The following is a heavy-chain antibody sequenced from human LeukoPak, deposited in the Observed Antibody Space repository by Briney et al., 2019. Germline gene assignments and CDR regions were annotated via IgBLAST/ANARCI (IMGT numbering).Heavy chain of an antibody. Sequence: GGSLRLSCAASGFTFSSYWMHWVRQAPGKGLVWVSRINSDGSTTSYADSVKGRFTISRDNAKNTLYLQMNSLRAEDTAVYYCSRDTTDDAFDIWGQGTMVTVSS. V-gene: IGHV3-74*01. J-gene: IGHJ3*02. CDR1: GFTFSSYW. D-gene: IGHD1-14*01. CDR3: SRDTTDDAFDI. CDR2: INSDGSTT.